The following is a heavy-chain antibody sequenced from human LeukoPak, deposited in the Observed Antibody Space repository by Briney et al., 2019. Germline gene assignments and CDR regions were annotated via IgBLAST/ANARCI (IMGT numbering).Heavy chain of an antibody. CDR1: GGSISHNSYY. J-gene: IGHJ4*02. CDR3: ARISAGYYYLGY. Sequence: SETLSLTCSVSGGSISHNSYYWGWIRQPPGKGLECIGTIYYSGSTYYSPSLKSRVTISVDTSKNQFSLKPNSVTAADTAVYYCARISAGYYYLGYWGQGTLVTVSS. V-gene: IGHV4-39*07. D-gene: IGHD3-9*01. CDR2: IYYSGST.